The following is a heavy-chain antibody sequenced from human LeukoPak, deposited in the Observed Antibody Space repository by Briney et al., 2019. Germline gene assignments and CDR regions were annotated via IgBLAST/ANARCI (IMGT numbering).Heavy chain of an antibody. D-gene: IGHD5-18*01. CDR3: AREDTAMDFDY. CDR1: GGSISSYY. Sequence: SETLSLTCTVSGGSISSYYWSWIRPPAGKGLEWIGRIYTSGSTNYNPSLKSRVTISVDTSKNQFSLKLSSVTAADTAVYYCAREDTAMDFDYWGQGTLVTVSS. J-gene: IGHJ4*02. CDR2: IYTSGST. V-gene: IGHV4-4*07.